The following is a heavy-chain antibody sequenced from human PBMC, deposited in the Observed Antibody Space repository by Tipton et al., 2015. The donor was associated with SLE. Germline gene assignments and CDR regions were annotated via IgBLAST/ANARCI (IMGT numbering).Heavy chain of an antibody. CDR2: LHHSGNA. Sequence: TLSLTCTVSGGSISSGGYYWGWIRQSPGKGLEWIGSLHHSGNAYYNASLKSRVAISVDTSNNLFSLKLSSVTAADTAMYYCARAPGAFDIWGQGTMVTVSS. V-gene: IGHV4-39*02. J-gene: IGHJ3*02. CDR3: ARAPGAFDI. CDR1: GGSISSGGYY.